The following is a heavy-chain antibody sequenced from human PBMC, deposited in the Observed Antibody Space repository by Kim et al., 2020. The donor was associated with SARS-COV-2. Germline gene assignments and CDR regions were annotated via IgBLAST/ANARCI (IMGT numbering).Heavy chain of an antibody. D-gene: IGHD2-15*01. V-gene: IGHV3-33*01. CDR1: GFTFSSYG. CDR2: IWYDGSNK. Sequence: GGSLRLSCAASGFTFSSYGMHWVRQAPGKGLEWVAVIWYDGSNKYYADSVKGRFTISRDNSKNTLYLQMNSLRAEDTAVYYCARWWAGPYYYYYGMDVWGQGTTVTVSS. CDR3: ARWWAGPYYYYYGMDV. J-gene: IGHJ6*02.